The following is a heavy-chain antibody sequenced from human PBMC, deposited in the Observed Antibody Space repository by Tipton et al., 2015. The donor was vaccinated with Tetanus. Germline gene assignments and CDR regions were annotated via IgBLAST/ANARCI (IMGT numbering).Heavy chain of an antibody. CDR3: TKDLVPGGADV. CDR1: GLTFDDYG. D-gene: IGHD3-10*01. V-gene: IGHV3-9*01. J-gene: IGHJ6*02. CDR2: ILFDNPHT. Sequence: SLRLSCVGSGLTFDDYGVHWVRQVPGRGLEWVADILFDNPHTDYADSVRGRFTISGDNAKNSVFLQMNSLKIEDTALYYCTKDLVPGGADVWGQGTTVTVSS.